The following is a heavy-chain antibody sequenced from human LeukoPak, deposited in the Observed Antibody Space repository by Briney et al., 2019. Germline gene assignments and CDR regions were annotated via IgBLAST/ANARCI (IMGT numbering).Heavy chain of an antibody. CDR1: GGSISSSSYY. CDR2: IYYSGST. Sequence: SETLSLTCTVSGGSISSSSYYWGWIRQPPGKGLEWIGSIYYSGSTYYNPSLKSRVTISVDTSKNQFSLKLSSVTAADTAVYYCARGFSGTNYGMDVWGQGTTVTVSS. V-gene: IGHV4-39*07. CDR3: ARGFSGTNYGMDV. D-gene: IGHD2-2*01. J-gene: IGHJ6*02.